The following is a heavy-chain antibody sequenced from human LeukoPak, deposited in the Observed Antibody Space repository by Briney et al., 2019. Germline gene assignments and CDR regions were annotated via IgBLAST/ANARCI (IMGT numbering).Heavy chain of an antibody. V-gene: IGHV5-51*01. Sequence: GESLEISWKGFGYDLSTYWIAWVRQVPGKGFELMGIIYPGDSDTRYSPSFQGQVSISVDESISTAYLQWSSLKASDTAMYYCARQYYYDNTAHGDSWGQGTLVTVSS. J-gene: IGHJ4*02. CDR3: ARQYYYDNTAHGDS. CDR2: IYPGDSDT. D-gene: IGHD3-22*01. CDR1: GYDLSTYW.